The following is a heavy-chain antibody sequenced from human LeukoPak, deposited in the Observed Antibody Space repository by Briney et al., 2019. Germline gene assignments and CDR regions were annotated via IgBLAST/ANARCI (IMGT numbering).Heavy chain of an antibody. CDR2: INPNSGGT. CDR1: GYTFTGYY. CDR3: ARVSVVRGVIITKWFDP. J-gene: IGHJ5*02. V-gene: IGHV1-2*02. D-gene: IGHD3-10*01. Sequence: ASVKVSCKASGYTFTGYYMHWVRQAPGQGLEWMGWINPNSGGTNYAQKFQGRVTMTRDTSISTAYMELSRLRSDDTAVYYCARVSVVRGVIITKWFDPWGQGTLVTVSS.